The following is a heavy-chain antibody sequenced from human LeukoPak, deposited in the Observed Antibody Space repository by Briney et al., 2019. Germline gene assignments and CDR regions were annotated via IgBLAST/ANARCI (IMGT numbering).Heavy chain of an antibody. J-gene: IGHJ4*02. D-gene: IGHD6-13*01. CDR2: TYYRSKWYS. Sequence: RSQTLSLTCAISGDGVSSNSAAWNWIRQSPSRGLEWLGRTYYRSKWYSDYAVSVKSRMTINPDTAKNQFSLQLNSVTPEDTAVYYCARDLNSGQQLDPNYFDYWGQGTLVTVSS. CDR3: ARDLNSGQQLDPNYFDY. V-gene: IGHV6-1*01. CDR1: GDGVSSNSAA.